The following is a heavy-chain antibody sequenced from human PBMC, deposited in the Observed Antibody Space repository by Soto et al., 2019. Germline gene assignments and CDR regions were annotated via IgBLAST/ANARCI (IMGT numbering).Heavy chain of an antibody. CDR1: GFSFGTFA. V-gene: IGHV3-23*01. D-gene: IGHD5-18*01. CDR3: AKDGNSYGRPYYFPC. J-gene: IGHJ4*02. CDR2: IDGSGDIT. Sequence: GGSLRLSCPASGFSFGTFAMGWVRQSPGSGLKLVSAIDGSGDITYYADSVKGRFTISRDNSQATMYLHRDSMRVEDTAIYYCAKDGNSYGRPYYFPCWGQGTQVTVSS.